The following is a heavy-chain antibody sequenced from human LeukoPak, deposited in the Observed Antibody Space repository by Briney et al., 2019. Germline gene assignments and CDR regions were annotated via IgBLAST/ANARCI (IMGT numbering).Heavy chain of an antibody. CDR1: GGSISSYY. D-gene: IGHD6-19*01. J-gene: IGHJ5*02. V-gene: IGHV4-59*01. CDR2: IFYSGST. Sequence: PSETLSLTCTVSGGSISSYYWSWIRQPPGQGLEWIGYIFYSGSTNYNPSLKSRVTISIDTSKNQFSLKLSSVTAADMAVYYCARARAVAGTFSWFDPWGQGTLVTVSS. CDR3: ARARAVAGTFSWFDP.